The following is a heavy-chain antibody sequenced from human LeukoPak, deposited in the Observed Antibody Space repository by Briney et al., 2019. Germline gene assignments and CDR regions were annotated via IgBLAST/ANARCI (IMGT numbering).Heavy chain of an antibody. J-gene: IGHJ4*02. CDR3: VRTMVRGVITFPYFDS. CDR1: GGSISSYY. D-gene: IGHD3-10*01. Sequence: SETLSLTCTVSGGSISSYYWSWIRQPAGKGLEWIGRIYTSGSTNYNPSLKSRVTMSVDTSKNQFSLKLSSVTAADTAVYYCVRTMVRGVITFPYFDSWGQGTLVTVST. V-gene: IGHV4-4*07. CDR2: IYTSGST.